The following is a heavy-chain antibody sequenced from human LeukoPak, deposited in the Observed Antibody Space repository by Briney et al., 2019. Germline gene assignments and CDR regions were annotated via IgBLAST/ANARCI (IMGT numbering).Heavy chain of an antibody. CDR2: IYTSGST. D-gene: IGHD3-22*01. J-gene: IGHJ4*02. Sequence: PSETLSLTCTVSGGSISSGSYYWSWIRQPAGKGLKWIGRIYTSGSTNYNPSLKSRVTISVDTSKNQFSLKLSSVTAADTAVYYCARDHYYDSSGHNYFDYWGQGTLVTVSS. CDR3: ARDHYYDSSGHNYFDY. V-gene: IGHV4-61*02. CDR1: GGSISSGSYY.